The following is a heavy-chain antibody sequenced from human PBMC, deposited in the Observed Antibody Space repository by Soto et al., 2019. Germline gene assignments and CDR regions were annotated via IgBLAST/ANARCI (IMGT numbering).Heavy chain of an antibody. D-gene: IGHD3-22*01. CDR3: AGDPDSHYNDSHASSYP. V-gene: IGHV1-18*01. J-gene: IGHJ5*02. Sequence: GASVKVSCKASGYTFTSYGISWVRQAPGQGLEWMGWISAYNGNTNYAQKLQGRVTITADKFTGTAYMELTRLRSDDTAVYYCAGDPDSHYNDSHASSYPWGQGTLVTVSS. CDR1: GYTFTSYG. CDR2: ISAYNGNT.